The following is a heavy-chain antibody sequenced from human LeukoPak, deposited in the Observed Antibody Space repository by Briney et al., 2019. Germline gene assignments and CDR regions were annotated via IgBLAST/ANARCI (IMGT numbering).Heavy chain of an antibody. CDR2: IIPIFGTA. D-gene: IGHD3-10*01. CDR1: GGTFSSYA. Sequence: SVKVSCKASGGTFSSYAISWVRQAPGQGLEWMGRIIPIFGTANYAQKFQGRVTITTDESTSTAYMELSSLRSEDTAVYYCARRSITMVRGVTYNWFDPWGQGTLVTVSS. V-gene: IGHV1-69*05. CDR3: ARRSITMVRGVTYNWFDP. J-gene: IGHJ5*02.